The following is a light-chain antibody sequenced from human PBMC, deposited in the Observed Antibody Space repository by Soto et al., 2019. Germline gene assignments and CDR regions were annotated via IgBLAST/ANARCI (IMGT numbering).Light chain of an antibody. CDR3: QHYHNRPPLT. V-gene: IGKV3D-15*01. CDR1: QSVSSN. CDR2: GAS. Sequence: EIVITQSPATLSVSPGERATLSFRASQSVSSNLAWYQQKPGQDPRLLIYGASSRATGIPDRFSGSGSGTEFTLTISSLQSADFAVYYCQHYHNRPPLTFGGGTKVDIK. J-gene: IGKJ4*01.